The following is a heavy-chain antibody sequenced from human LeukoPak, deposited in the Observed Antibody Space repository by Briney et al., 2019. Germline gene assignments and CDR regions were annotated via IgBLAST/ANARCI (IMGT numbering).Heavy chain of an antibody. J-gene: IGHJ4*02. CDR2: ISAYNGNT. D-gene: IGHD3-22*01. Sequence: ASVTVSCKASGYTFTSYGISWVRQAPGQGLEWMGWISAYNGNTNYAQKLQGRVTMTTDTSTSTAYMELRSLRSDDTAVYYCARVDYYDSSGYLPIDYWGQGTLGTVSS. CDR1: GYTFTSYG. V-gene: IGHV1-18*01. CDR3: ARVDYYDSSGYLPIDY.